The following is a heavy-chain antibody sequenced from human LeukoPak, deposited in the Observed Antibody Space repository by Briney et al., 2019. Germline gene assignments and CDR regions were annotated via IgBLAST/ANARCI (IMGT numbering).Heavy chain of an antibody. CDR2: ISSTGSYI. CDR1: GFIFTSHS. D-gene: IGHD6-13*01. Sequence: GGSLRLSCAAFGFIFTSHSVNWVRQAPGKGLEWVSSISSTGSYIYYADSVKGRFTISRDNAKNSLYLQMNSLRAEDTAVYYCARENRQAAAGPYFDYWGQGTLVTVSS. V-gene: IGHV3-21*01. J-gene: IGHJ4*02. CDR3: ARENRQAAAGPYFDY.